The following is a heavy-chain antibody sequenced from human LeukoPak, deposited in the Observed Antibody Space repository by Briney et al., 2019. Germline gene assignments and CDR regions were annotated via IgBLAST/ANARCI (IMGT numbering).Heavy chain of an antibody. V-gene: IGHV1-18*04. Sequence: ASVKVSCKASGYTFTSYGISWVRQAPGQGLEWMGWISAYNGNTNYAQKLQGRVTMTTDTSTSTAYMELRSLRSDDTAVYYCARGPRPYYDILTGYPEYFQHWGQGTLVTVPS. CDR2: ISAYNGNT. CDR3: ARGPRPYYDILTGYPEYFQH. D-gene: IGHD3-9*01. CDR1: GYTFTSYG. J-gene: IGHJ1*01.